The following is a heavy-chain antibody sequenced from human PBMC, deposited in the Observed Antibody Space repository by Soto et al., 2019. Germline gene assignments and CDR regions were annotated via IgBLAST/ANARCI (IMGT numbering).Heavy chain of an antibody. CDR1: GFTFINHA. D-gene: IGHD6-19*01. CDR2: ISDAGERT. Sequence: PWGSLRLSCAATGFTFINHAIIFVRRSSVKGLEWVSGISDAGERTYYADSVRGRFTVSRDNSKNTLYLQMNTLRAEDTAVYYCAKDYSSVWSRGIDVWGQGILVTVSS. CDR3: AKDYSSVWSRGIDV. J-gene: IGHJ4*02. V-gene: IGHV3-23*01.